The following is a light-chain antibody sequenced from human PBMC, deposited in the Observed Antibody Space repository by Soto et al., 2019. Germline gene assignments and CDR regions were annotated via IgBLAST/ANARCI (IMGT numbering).Light chain of an antibody. CDR2: DVT. J-gene: IGLJ1*01. Sequence: QSALTQPPSVSGSPGQSVTISCTGTSSDVGGYNYVSWYQQHPGKAPKLMIYDVTNRPSGVPDRFSAAKSGNTASLTISGRLAEDEADYYCCSSAGSYTPYVFGAGTKVTVL. CDR3: CSSAGSYTPYV. V-gene: IGLV2-11*01. CDR1: SSDVGGYNY.